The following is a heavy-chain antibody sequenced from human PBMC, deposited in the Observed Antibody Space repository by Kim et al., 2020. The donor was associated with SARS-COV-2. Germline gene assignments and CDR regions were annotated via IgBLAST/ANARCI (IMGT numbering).Heavy chain of an antibody. CDR1: GGTFSSYA. CDR2: INPNSGGT. J-gene: IGHJ5*02. D-gene: IGHD6-19*01. CDR3: ARDSERDSGGWYGNWFDP. Sequence: ASVKVSCKASGGTFSSYAISWVRQAPGQGLEWMGWINPNSGGTNYAQKFQGRVTMTRDTSISTAYMELSRLRSDDTAVYYCARDSERDSGGWYGNWFDPWGQGTLVTVSS. V-gene: IGHV1-2*02.